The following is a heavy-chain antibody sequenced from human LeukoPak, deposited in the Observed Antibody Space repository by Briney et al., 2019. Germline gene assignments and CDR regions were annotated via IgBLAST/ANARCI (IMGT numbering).Heavy chain of an antibody. D-gene: IGHD3-22*01. V-gene: IGHV4-39*01. CDR1: GGSISSGGYS. J-gene: IGHJ4*02. CDR3: ARSHPDYYDSSGYLFDY. CDR2: IYYSGST. Sequence: SETLSLTCAVSGGSISSGGYSWSWIRQPPGKGLEWIGSIYYSGSTYYNPSLKSRVTISVDTSKNQFSLKLSSVTAADTAVYYCARSHPDYYDSSGYLFDYWGQGTLVTVSS.